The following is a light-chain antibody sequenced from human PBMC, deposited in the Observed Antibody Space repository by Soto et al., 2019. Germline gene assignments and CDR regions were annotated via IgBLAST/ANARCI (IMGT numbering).Light chain of an antibody. CDR1: QSVSSN. V-gene: IGKV3-20*01. J-gene: IGKJ1*01. Sequence: EIVMTQSPATLSVSPGERATLSCRASQSVSSNLAWYQQRAGQAPRLLIYGASSRATGIPDRFSGSGSGPDFTLTISRLEPEDFAVYFCQHYGSSRTFGQGTKVDIK. CDR2: GAS. CDR3: QHYGSSRT.